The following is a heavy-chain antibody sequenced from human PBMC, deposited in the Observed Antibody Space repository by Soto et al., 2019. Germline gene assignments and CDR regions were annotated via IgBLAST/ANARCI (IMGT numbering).Heavy chain of an antibody. CDR2: IYYSGST. Sequence: SETLSLTCTVSGGSISSYYWSWIRQPPGKGLEWIGYIYYSGSTNYNPSLKSRVTISVDTSKNQFSLKLSSVTAADTAVYYCAGTYSSSYYYYGMDVWGQGTTVTVSS. V-gene: IGHV4-59*01. J-gene: IGHJ6*02. D-gene: IGHD6-13*01. CDR1: GGSISSYY. CDR3: AGTYSSSYYYYGMDV.